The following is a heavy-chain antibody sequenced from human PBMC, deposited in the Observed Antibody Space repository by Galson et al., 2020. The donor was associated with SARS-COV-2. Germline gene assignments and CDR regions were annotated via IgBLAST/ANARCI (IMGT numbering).Heavy chain of an antibody. V-gene: IGHV3-23*01. CDR2: ITTSGTST. CDR1: GFTFSSYA. J-gene: IGHJ5*02. CDR3: AKARVPASVKWFDP. Sequence: TGGSLRLSCAASGFTFSSYAMRWVRQAPGRGLEWVSTITTSGTSTYYADSVKGRFTISRDNSKNTLYLQMNSLRAEDTAVYYCAKARVPASVKWFDPGGQGTLVTVSS. D-gene: IGHD2-2*01.